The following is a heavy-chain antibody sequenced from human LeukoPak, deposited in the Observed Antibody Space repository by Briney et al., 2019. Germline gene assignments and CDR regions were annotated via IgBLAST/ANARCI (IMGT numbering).Heavy chain of an antibody. CDR3: ASVVGGYYPPVEGFDI. J-gene: IGHJ3*02. D-gene: IGHD3-3*01. CDR2: INSDGSST. CDR1: GFTFSSCW. Sequence: GGSLRLSCAASGFTFSSCWMHWVRQAPGEGLVWVSRINSDGSSTSYADSVKGRFTISRDNAKNTLYLQMNSLRAEDTAVYYCASVVGGYYPPVEGFDIWGQGTMVTVSS. V-gene: IGHV3-74*01.